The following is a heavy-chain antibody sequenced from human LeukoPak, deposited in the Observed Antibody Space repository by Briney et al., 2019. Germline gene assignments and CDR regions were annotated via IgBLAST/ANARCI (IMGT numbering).Heavy chain of an antibody. D-gene: IGHD3-22*01. CDR2: IYYSGST. V-gene: IGHV4-59*01. J-gene: IGHJ4*02. CDR3: ARGGYYYDSSGYFDY. CDR1: GGSISSYY. Sequence: PSETLSLTCTVSGGSISSYYWSWIRQPPGKGLEWIGHIYYSGSTNYNPSLKSRVTISVDTSKNQFSLKLSSVTAADTAVYYCARGGYYYDSSGYFDYWGQGTLVTVSS.